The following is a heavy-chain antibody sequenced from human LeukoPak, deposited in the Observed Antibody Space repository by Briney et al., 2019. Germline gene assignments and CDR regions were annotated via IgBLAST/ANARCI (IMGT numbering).Heavy chain of an antibody. Sequence: KSSETLSLTCTVSGGSISSYYWSWIRQPPGKGLEWIGYIYYSGSTNYNPSLKSRVTISVDTSKNQFSLKLSSVTTADTAVYYCARGNTALGYWGQGTLVSVSS. CDR3: ARGNTALGY. V-gene: IGHV4-59*01. J-gene: IGHJ4*02. CDR2: IYYSGST. D-gene: IGHD2-2*02. CDR1: GGSISSYY.